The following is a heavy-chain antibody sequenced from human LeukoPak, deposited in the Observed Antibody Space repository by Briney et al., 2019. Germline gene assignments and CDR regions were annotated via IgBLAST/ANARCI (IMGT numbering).Heavy chain of an antibody. D-gene: IGHD3-3*01. Sequence: GGSLRLSCAASGFTFDGYAMHWVRHAPGKGLEWVSAISGSGGSSFHADSVQGRFTISRGNSENSLYLQMNSLRAEDTAVYYCAKDLQGEDFWSGHPFDYWGQGTLVTVSS. J-gene: IGHJ4*02. CDR3: AKDLQGEDFWSGHPFDY. CDR2: ISGSGGSS. V-gene: IGHV3-23*01. CDR1: GFTFDGYA.